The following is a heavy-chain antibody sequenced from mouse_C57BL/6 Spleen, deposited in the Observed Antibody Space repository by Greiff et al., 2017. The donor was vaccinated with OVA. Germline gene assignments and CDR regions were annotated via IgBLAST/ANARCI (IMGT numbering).Heavy chain of an antibody. D-gene: IGHD2-3*01. Sequence: QVHVKQPGAELVKPGASVKLSCKASGYTFTSYWMHWVKQRPGQGLEWIGMIHPNSGSTNYNEKFKSKATLTVDKSSSTAYMQLSSLTSEDSAVYYCAREDDGYYYFDYWGQGTTLTVSS. J-gene: IGHJ2*01. CDR1: GYTFTSYW. CDR3: AREDDGYYYFDY. V-gene: IGHV1-64*01. CDR2: IHPNSGST.